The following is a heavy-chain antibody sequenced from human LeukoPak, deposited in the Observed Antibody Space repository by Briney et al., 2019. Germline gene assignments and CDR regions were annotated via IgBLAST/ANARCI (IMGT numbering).Heavy chain of an antibody. CDR3: AKEPVACRDHYFDY. Sequence: GGSLRLSCAASGFTFSSYGMHWVRQAPGKGLEWVAVIWYDGSNKYYADSVKGRFTISRDNSKNTLYLQMNSLRAEDTAVYYCAKEPVACRDHYFDYWGQGTLVTVSS. CDR1: GFTFSSYG. J-gene: IGHJ4*02. D-gene: IGHD6-19*01. CDR2: IWYDGSNK. V-gene: IGHV3-33*06.